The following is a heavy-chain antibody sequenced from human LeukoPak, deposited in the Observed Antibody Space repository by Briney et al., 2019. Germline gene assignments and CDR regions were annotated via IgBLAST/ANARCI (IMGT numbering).Heavy chain of an antibody. CDR2: ISGSGGST. CDR3: AKDSGSSGWHPPDY. CDR1: GFTFTSYA. J-gene: IGHJ4*02. Sequence: TGGSLRLSCAASGFTFTSYAMTWVRQAPGKGLEWVSAISGSGGSTYYADSVKGRFTISRDNSKNTLYLQMNSLRAEDTAVYYCAKDSGSSGWHPPDYWGQGTLVTVSS. D-gene: IGHD6-19*01. V-gene: IGHV3-23*01.